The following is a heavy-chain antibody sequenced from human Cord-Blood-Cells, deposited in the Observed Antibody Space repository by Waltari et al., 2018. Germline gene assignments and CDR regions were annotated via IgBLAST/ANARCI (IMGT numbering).Heavy chain of an antibody. CDR3: ARVRCSGGSCYRLDDAFDI. CDR2: IIPIFGTA. CDR1: GGTLSSYA. J-gene: IGHJ3*02. D-gene: IGHD2-15*01. Sequence: QGQLVQSGAEVKKPGSSVKVSCKASGGTLSSYAISWVRQATGPGLEWMGGIIPIFGTANYAQKFQGRVTMTADKSTSTAYMELSSLRTEDTAVYYCARVRCSGGSCYRLDDAFDIWGQGTRVTVSS. V-gene: IGHV1-69*06.